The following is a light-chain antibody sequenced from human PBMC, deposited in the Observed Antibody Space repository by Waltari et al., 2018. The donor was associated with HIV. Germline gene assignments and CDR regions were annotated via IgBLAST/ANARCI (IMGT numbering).Light chain of an antibody. CDR1: SGHSSYD. Sequence: QLVLTQSPSASASLGASVKLTCTLRSGHSSYDIAWHQQQPEKGPRYLMNLNSDGSHSKGDGIPDRFSGSSSGAERYLTISTLQSEDEADYYCQTWGTGILVFGGGTKLTVL. CDR3: QTWGTGILV. CDR2: LNSDGSH. V-gene: IGLV4-69*01. J-gene: IGLJ3*02.